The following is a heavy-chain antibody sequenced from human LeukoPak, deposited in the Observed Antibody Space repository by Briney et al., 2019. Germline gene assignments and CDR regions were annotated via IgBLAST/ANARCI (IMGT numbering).Heavy chain of an antibody. J-gene: IGHJ4*02. CDR3: ARDYQSIAVAGSDY. Sequence: KPSETLSLTCTVSGVSISSSSYYWGWIRQPPGKGLEWIGSIYYSGSTYYNPSLKSRVTISVDTSKNQFSLKLSSVTAADTAVYYCARDYQSIAVAGSDYWGQGTLVTVSS. V-gene: IGHV4-39*07. CDR2: IYYSGST. CDR1: GVSISSSSYY. D-gene: IGHD6-19*01.